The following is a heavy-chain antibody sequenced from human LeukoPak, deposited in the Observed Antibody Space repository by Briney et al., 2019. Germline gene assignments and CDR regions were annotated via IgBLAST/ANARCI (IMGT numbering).Heavy chain of an antibody. CDR3: AGHFGAWHYFDY. CDR2: ISYDGSTK. Sequence: GGSLRLSCAASGFTFSSYNMNWVRQAPGKGLEWVALISYDGSTKYSTDSVKGRFTISRDNSKNTLYLQMNSLRPEDTAVYYCAGHFGAWHYFDYWGQGTLVTVSS. V-gene: IGHV3-30*03. CDR1: GFTFSSYN. J-gene: IGHJ4*02. D-gene: IGHD3-3*01.